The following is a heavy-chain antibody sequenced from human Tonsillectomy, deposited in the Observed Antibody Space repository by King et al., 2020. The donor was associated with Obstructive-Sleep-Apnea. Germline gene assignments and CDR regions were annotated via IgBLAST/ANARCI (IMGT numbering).Heavy chain of an antibody. Sequence: QLVESGGGVVQPGRSLRLSCAASGFTFSTYGMHWVRQAPGKGLEWVAFIRYDGTNKYYADSVKGRFTISKDNSRNTLYLQMNSLRAEDTAVYYCAKEVYPSYFDYWGQGTLVTVSS. CDR3: AKEVYPSYFDY. D-gene: IGHD5/OR15-5a*01. CDR2: IRYDGTNK. V-gene: IGHV3-30*02. J-gene: IGHJ4*02. CDR1: GFTFSTYG.